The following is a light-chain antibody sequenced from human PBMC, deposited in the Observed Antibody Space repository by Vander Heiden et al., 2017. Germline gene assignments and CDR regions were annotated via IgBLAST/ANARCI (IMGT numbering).Light chain of an antibody. V-gene: IGKV2-28*01. J-gene: IGKJ2*01. CDR1: QSLLHSNGYNY. CDR2: LGS. Sequence: DIVRTHSLHSLSVCLGEPASISCRSSQSLLHSNGYNYLDWYLQKPGQSPQLLLYLGSNRASGVPDRFSGSRSGTDFTLKISRVEAEDVGVYYCMQALQTPRTFGQGTKLEIK. CDR3: MQALQTPRT.